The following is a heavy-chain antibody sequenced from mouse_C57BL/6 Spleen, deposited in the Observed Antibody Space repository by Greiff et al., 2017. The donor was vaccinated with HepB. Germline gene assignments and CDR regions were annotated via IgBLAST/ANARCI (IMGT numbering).Heavy chain of an antibody. V-gene: IGHV1-52*01. CDR2: IDPSDSET. CDR3: ARRAGYGSSFAY. J-gene: IGHJ3*01. Sequence: QVQLQQPGAELVRPGSSVKLSCKASGYTFTSYWMHWVKQRPIQGLEWIGNIDPSDSETHYNQKFKDKATLTVDKSSSTAYMQLSSLTSEDSAVYYCARRAGYGSSFAYWGQGTLVTVSA. D-gene: IGHD1-1*01. CDR1: GYTFTSYW.